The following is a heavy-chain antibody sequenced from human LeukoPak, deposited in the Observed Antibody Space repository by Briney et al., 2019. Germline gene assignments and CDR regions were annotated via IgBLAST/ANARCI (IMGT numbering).Heavy chain of an antibody. V-gene: IGHV3-30*03. J-gene: IGHJ4*02. CDR3: SAGLRGYFDY. CDR2: ISYDGSNK. CDR1: GFTFSTYG. Sequence: GRSLRLSCAASGFTFSTYGMQWVRQAPGKGLEWVAVISYDGSNKHYTDSVKGRFTISRDNSKNTLYLQMNSLRAEDTAVYYCSAGLRGYFDYWGQGTLVTVSS. D-gene: IGHD2-21*02.